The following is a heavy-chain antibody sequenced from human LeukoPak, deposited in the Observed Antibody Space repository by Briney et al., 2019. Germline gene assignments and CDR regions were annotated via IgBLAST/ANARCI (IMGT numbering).Heavy chain of an antibody. V-gene: IGHV1-18*01. CDR2: ISAYNGNT. CDR3: ARTPTYYYDSSGYDTGY. J-gene: IGHJ4*02. CDR1: GYTFTSYG. D-gene: IGHD3-22*01. Sequence: GASVKVSCKASGYTFTSYGISWVRQAPGQGLEWMGWISAYNGNTNYAQKLQGRVTMTTDTSTSTAYMELRSLRSDDTAVYYCARTPTYYYDSSGYDTGYWGQGAQVTVSS.